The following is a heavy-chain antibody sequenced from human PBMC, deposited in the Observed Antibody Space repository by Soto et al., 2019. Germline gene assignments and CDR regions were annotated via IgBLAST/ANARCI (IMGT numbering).Heavy chain of an antibody. V-gene: IGHV3-21*01. D-gene: IGHD4-17*01. CDR1: GFTFSSYS. Sequence: PGGSLRLSCAASGFTFSSYSMNWVRQAPGKGLEWVSSISSSSSYIYYADSVKGRFTISRDNAKNSLYLQMNSLRAEDTAVYYCARHPRIDYGDLLTTDYWGQGTLVTVSS. CDR2: ISSSSSYI. J-gene: IGHJ4*02. CDR3: ARHPRIDYGDLLTTDY.